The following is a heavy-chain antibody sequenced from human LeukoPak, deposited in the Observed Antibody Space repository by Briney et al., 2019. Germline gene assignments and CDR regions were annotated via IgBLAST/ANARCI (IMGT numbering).Heavy chain of an antibody. Sequence: ASVKVSCKASGYSLTNYYMHWVRHVPGQGPEWLGLINPSGGTKYAQKFQDRVTMTRDTSTSTIYMELSSLTSEDRAVYYSAREGRTDYGASRSFDIWGQGTMVTVSS. CDR1: GYSLTNYY. J-gene: IGHJ3*02. CDR2: INPSGGT. V-gene: IGHV1-46*01. CDR3: AREGRTDYGASRSFDI. D-gene: IGHD4-17*01.